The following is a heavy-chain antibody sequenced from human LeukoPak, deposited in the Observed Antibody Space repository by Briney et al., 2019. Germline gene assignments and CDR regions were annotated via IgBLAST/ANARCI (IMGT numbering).Heavy chain of an antibody. CDR2: INHSGNT. CDR1: GFTVSSNY. J-gene: IGHJ4*02. V-gene: IGHV4-34*01. Sequence: PGGSLRLSCAASGFTVSSNYMSWVRQPPGKGLEWIGEINHSGNTNYNPSLKSRVTISVDTSKNQFSLKVNSVTAADAAVYYCARGVYCSGGNCYSPLDYWGQGILVTVSS. CDR3: ARGVYCSGGNCYSPLDY. D-gene: IGHD2-15*01.